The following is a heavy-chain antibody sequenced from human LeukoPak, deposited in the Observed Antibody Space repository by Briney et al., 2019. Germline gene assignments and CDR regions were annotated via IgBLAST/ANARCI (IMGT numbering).Heavy chain of an antibody. V-gene: IGHV3-53*01. Sequence: GGSLRLSCAVSGFTVSSNYMNWVRQAPGKGLEWVSVIYSAGSTYYADSVKGRFTISRDNSKNTVYLQMSSLRAEDTAVYYRANGAIYSSGWYFPKIVIGHYFDYWGQGTLVTVSS. CDR3: ANGAIYSSGWYFPKIVIGHYFDY. CDR1: GFTVSSNY. D-gene: IGHD6-19*01. J-gene: IGHJ4*02. CDR2: IYSAGST.